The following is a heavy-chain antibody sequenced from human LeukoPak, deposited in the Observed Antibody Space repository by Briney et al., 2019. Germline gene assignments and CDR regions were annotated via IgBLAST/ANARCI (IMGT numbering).Heavy chain of an antibody. CDR1: GGSISSYY. CDR3: ARHSGIATTVLRLDA. CDR2: IYYNGST. Sequence: PSETLSLTCTVSGGSISSYYWSWIRQPPGKGLEWIGYIYYNGSTNYNPSLKSRVTISVDTSKNQFSLKLSSVTAADTAVYYCARHSGIATTVLRLDAWGQGTLVTVSS. J-gene: IGHJ5*02. D-gene: IGHD6-13*01. V-gene: IGHV4-59*08.